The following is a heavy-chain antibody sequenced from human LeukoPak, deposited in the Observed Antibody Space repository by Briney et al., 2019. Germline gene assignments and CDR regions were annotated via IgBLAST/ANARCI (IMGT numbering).Heavy chain of an antibody. D-gene: IGHD6-19*01. CDR3: ARESRAVAGLDP. CDR2: IIPIFGTA. V-gene: IGHV1-69*05. J-gene: IGHJ5*02. CDR1: GYTFTGYY. Sequence: SVKVSCKASGYTFTGYYMHWVRQAPGQGLEWMGGIIPIFGTANYAQKFQGRVTITRDTSASTAYMELSSLRSEDTAVYYCARESRAVAGLDPWGQGTLATVSS.